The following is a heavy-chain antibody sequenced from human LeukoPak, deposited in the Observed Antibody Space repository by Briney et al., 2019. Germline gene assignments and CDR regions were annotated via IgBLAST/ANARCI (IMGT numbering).Heavy chain of an antibody. CDR3: ARSLSPNYYDLLDY. D-gene: IGHD3-22*01. J-gene: IGHJ4*02. CDR1: GGSISTYY. V-gene: IGHV4-59*01. CDR2: IYYSGST. Sequence: SETLSLTFTVSGGSISTYYWSWIRQPPGKGLELRGYIYYSGSTNYNPSLKSRVTISLDTSKNQFSLKLNSVTAAYTAISYCARSLSPNYYDLLDYWGQGTLVTVSS.